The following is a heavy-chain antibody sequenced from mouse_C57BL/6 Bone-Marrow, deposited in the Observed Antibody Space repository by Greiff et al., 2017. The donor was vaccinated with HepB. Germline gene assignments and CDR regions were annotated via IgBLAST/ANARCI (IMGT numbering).Heavy chain of an antibody. V-gene: IGHV1-81*01. Sequence: QVQLKQSGAELARPGASVKLSCKASGYTFTSYGISWVKQRTGQGLEWIGEIYPRSGNTYYNEKFKGKATLTADKSSSTAYMELRSLTSEDSAVYFCARGGQQLRLPEDYWGQGTTLTVSS. CDR2: IYPRSGNT. CDR3: ARGGQQLRLPEDY. D-gene: IGHD3-2*02. J-gene: IGHJ2*01. CDR1: GYTFTSYG.